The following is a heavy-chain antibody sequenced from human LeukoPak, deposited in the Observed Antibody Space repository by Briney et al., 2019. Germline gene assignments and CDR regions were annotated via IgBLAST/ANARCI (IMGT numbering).Heavy chain of an antibody. CDR3: ARGYCSGSSCYSGFYFDY. V-gene: IGHV3-7*01. D-gene: IGHD2-15*01. CDR2: IKQDESEK. J-gene: IGHJ4*02. Sequence: GGSLRLSCAASGFTFNSYWMSWVRQAPGKGLEWVANIKQDESEKYFVDSVKGRFTISRDNAKNSLYLQMTSLRAEDTAVYYCARGYCSGSSCYSGFYFDYWGQGALVTVSS. CDR1: GFTFNSYW.